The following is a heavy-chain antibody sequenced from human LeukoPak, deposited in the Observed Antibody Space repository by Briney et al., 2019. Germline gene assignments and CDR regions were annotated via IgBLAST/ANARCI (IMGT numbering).Heavy chain of an antibody. CDR2: LNPNSGNT. CDR3: ARGGGYSYGYPEPNYFDY. CDR1: GYTFTSYD. D-gene: IGHD5-18*01. V-gene: IGHV1-8*03. Sequence: ASVKVSCKASGYTFTSYDINWVRQATGQGLEWMGWLNPNSGNTGYAQKFQGRVTISRNTSINTAYMELSSRRSEDTAVYYCARGGGYSYGYPEPNYFDYWGQGTLVTVSS. J-gene: IGHJ4*02.